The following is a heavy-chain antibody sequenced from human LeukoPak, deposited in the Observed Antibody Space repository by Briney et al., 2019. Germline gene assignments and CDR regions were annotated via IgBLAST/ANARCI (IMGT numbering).Heavy chain of an antibody. V-gene: IGHV3-15*01. CDR1: GFTFSNVW. J-gene: IGHJ4*02. CDR3: TTDLLIVVVVAGDFDY. CDR2: IKSKTVGGTT. Sequence: PGGSLRLSCAASGFTFSNVWMSWVRQAPGKGLEWVGRIKSKTVGGTTDYAAPVKGRFTISRDDSKNTLYLQMNSLKTEDTNEYYRTTDLLIVVVVAGDFDYWGQGTLVTVSS. D-gene: IGHD2-15*01.